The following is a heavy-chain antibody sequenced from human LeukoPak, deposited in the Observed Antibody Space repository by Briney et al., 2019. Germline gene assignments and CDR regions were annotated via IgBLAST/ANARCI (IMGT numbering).Heavy chain of an antibody. V-gene: IGHV5-51*01. CDR1: GYSFTDYW. D-gene: IGHD3-22*01. CDR3: ARQHYYDNSGFDY. CDR2: IYPADSDT. Sequence: GASLQISCQGSGYSFTDYWIAWVRQKPGKGLEWMGVIYPADSDTRYNPSFQGQVTVSADKSISAAYLHWSSLQASDSGVYYCARQHYYDNSGFDYWGQGTQVTVSS. J-gene: IGHJ4*02.